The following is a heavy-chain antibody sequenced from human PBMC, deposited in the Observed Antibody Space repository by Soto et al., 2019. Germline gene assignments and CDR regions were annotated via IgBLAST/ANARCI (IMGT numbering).Heavy chain of an antibody. CDR2: IYYSGST. J-gene: IGHJ4*02. Sequence: SETLSLTCTVSGGSISSGGSYWNWIRQRPGKGLEWIGYIYYSGSTYYNPSLKSRVTISVDTSKNQFSLKLSSVTAADTAVYYCARVPDGYNWYYFDYWGQGTLVTVSS. CDR3: ARVPDGYNWYYFDY. V-gene: IGHV4-30-4*08. D-gene: IGHD5-12*01. CDR1: GGSISSGGSY.